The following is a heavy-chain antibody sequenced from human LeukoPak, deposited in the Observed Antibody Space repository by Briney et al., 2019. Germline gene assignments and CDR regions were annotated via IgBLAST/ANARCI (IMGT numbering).Heavy chain of an antibody. CDR3: ARQSPYYYYYGMDV. V-gene: IGHV4-34*01. CDR1: GGSFSGYY. CDR2: ISHSGST. J-gene: IGHJ6*02. Sequence: PSETLSLTCAVYGGSFSGYYWSWNRQPPGKGLEWIGEISHSGSTNYNPSLKSRVTISVDTSKNQFSLKLSSVTAADTAVYYCARQSPYYYYYGMDVWGQGTTVTVSS.